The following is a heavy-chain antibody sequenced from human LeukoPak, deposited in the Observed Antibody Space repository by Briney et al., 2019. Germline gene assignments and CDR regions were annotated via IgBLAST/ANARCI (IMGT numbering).Heavy chain of an antibody. Sequence: GGSPRLSCAASGFTFRSYSMNWVRQAPGKGPEWVSSINSDSNYIYYADSVQGRFTISRDNAKNSLYLQVNSLRAEDTAVYYCAVAYYYGSGDAFDIWGQGTKVTVSS. CDR2: INSDSNYI. CDR3: AVAYYYGSGDAFDI. CDR1: GFTFRSYS. D-gene: IGHD3-10*01. J-gene: IGHJ3*02. V-gene: IGHV3-21*01.